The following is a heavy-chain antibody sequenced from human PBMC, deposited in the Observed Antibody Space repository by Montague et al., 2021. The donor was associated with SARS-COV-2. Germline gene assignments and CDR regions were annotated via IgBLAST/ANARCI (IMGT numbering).Heavy chain of an antibody. Sequence: SETLSLTCTVSGGSISGYFWSWIRQSPGKGLEWIGYIYYSGTTKYNPALKSRVAISLDTSKNQFSLKLNSVTAADTAAYYCAATDYLAPGKYDFWGQGTWVTVSS. D-gene: IGHD3-10*01. CDR1: GGSISGYF. CDR2: IYYSGTT. V-gene: IGHV4-59*01. J-gene: IGHJ4*02. CDR3: AATDYLAPGKYDF.